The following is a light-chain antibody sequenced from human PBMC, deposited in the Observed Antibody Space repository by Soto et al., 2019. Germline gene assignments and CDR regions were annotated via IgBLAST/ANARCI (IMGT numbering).Light chain of an antibody. CDR3: QHYDNLPLT. J-gene: IGKJ4*01. V-gene: IGKV1-33*01. CDR2: DAS. Sequence: DIQMTQSPSSLSASVGDRVTITCQASQDISNYLNWYQQKPGKAPKLLIYDASNLETGVPSRFSGSGSGTDFTFTISSLQPEAIATYYGQHYDNLPLTFGGGTKVEIK. CDR1: QDISNY.